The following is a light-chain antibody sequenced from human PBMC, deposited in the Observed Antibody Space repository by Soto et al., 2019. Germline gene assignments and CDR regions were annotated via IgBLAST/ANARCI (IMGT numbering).Light chain of an antibody. V-gene: IGLV2-14*01. Sequence: QSALTQPASVSGSPGQSITISCTGTSSDVGAYTYVSWYQQHPGKAPKLMIYEVSHRPSGVSNRFSGSKSGNTASLTISGLQAEDEADYYCSSYKNSNPFYVFGTGTKLTVL. J-gene: IGLJ1*01. CDR2: EVS. CDR1: SSDVGAYTY. CDR3: SSYKNSNPFYV.